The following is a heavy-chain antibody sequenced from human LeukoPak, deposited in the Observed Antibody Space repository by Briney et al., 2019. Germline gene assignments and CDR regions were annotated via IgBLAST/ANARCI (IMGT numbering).Heavy chain of an antibody. J-gene: IGHJ6*02. CDR3: AKYRDFWSGNCGGMDV. V-gene: IGHV3-30*18. CDR1: GFTFSTYA. CDR2: ISYDGSNK. D-gene: IGHD3-3*01. Sequence: GGSLRLSCAASGFTFSTYAMHWVRQAPGKGLEWVAVISYDGSNKYYVDSVKGRFTISRDNSKNTLYLQMSSLRAEDTAVYYCAKYRDFWSGNCGGMDVWGQGTTVTVSS.